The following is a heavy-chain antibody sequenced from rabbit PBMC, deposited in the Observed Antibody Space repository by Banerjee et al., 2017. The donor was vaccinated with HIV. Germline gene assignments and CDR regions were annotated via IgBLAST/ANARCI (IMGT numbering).Heavy chain of an antibody. CDR3: ARGGLWTRLDL. Sequence: EESGGGLVQPEGSLTLTCTASGFSFSSSYWICWVRQAPGKGLEWIACIYAGSSGSTYYASWAKGRFTISKASSTTVTLQMTSLTAADTATYFCARGGLWTRLDLWGQGTLVTVS. D-gene: IGHD3-1*01. CDR1: GFSFSSSYW. CDR2: IYAGSSGST. J-gene: IGHJ3*01. V-gene: IGHV1S45*01.